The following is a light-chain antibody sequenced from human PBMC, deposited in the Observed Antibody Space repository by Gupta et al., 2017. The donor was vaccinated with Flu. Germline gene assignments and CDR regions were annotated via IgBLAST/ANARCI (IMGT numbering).Light chain of an antibody. J-gene: IGLJ3*02. CDR1: SSNIGGNS. V-gene: IGLV1-44*01. CDR3: AAWDDSLNALV. CDR2: RND. Sequence: QSVLTQPPSASGTPGQRVTIACSGSSSNIGGNSVHWYQQVPGTSPNPLIYRNDQRPSVVPDRFSGSKSGTSASLAISGLQSDDEADYYCAAWDDSLNALVFGGGTKLTVL.